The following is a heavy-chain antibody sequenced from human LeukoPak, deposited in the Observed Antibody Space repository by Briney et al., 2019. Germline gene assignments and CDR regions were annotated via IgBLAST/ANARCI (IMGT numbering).Heavy chain of an antibody. CDR1: GYTFTNYA. CDR2: IIPIFGTA. CDR3: ARGLSSGWYLAGYYFDY. Sequence: SVKVSCKASGYTFTNYAISWVRQAPGQGLEWMGGIIPIFGTANYAQKFQGRVTITADESTSTAYMELSSLRSEDTAVYYCARGLSSGWYLAGYYFDYWGQGTLVTVSS. J-gene: IGHJ4*02. D-gene: IGHD6-19*01. V-gene: IGHV1-69*13.